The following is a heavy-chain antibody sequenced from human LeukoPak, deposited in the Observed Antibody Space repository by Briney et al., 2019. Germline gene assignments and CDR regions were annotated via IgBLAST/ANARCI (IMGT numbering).Heavy chain of an antibody. Sequence: SETLSLTCTVSGGAIISSSFYWVWIRQPPGRGLEWIGSIYSSGSTYYNPSVNSRATISVDTSKKELSLELSSVTAADTAVYYCARDAHLAAAGTWWFDPWGQGTLVTVSS. CDR2: IYSSGST. J-gene: IGHJ5*02. CDR1: GGAIISSSFY. CDR3: ARDAHLAAAGTWWFDP. D-gene: IGHD6-13*01. V-gene: IGHV4-39*07.